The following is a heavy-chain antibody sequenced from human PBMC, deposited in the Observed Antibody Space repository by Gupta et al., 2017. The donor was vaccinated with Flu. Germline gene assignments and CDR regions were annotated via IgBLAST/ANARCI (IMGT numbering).Heavy chain of an antibody. Sequence: VQLQESGSGLVKPSETLSLTCTVSVASITDYYWSWIRLHPGKGLDWIGYVFHTGNTNYNPSLKNRVSISVDTSRRQVSLKLSSVTAADTAVYFCAKTAVATRRFYFYGMDVWGQGTTVTVSS. CDR3: AKTAVATRRFYFYGMDV. J-gene: IGHJ6*02. V-gene: IGHV4-59*01. D-gene: IGHD6-6*01. CDR2: VFHTGNT. CDR1: VASITDYY.